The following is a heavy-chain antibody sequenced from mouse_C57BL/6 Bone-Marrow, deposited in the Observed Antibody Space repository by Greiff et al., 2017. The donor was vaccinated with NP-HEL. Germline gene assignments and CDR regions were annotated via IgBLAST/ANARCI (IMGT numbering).Heavy chain of an antibody. J-gene: IGHJ1*03. CDR3: ARGSYYGSSYGYFDV. CDR2: ISSGGSYT. Sequence: DVMLVESGGDLVKPGGSLKLSCAASGFTFSSYGMSWVRQTPDKRLEWVATISSGGSYTYYPDSVKGRFTISRDNAKNTLYLQMSSLKSEDTAMYYCARGSYYGSSYGYFDVWGTGTTVTVSS. V-gene: IGHV5-6*02. D-gene: IGHD1-1*01. CDR1: GFTFSSYG.